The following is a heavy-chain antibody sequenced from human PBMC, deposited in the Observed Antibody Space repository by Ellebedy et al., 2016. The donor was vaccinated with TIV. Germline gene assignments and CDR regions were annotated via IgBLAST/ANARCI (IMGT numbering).Heavy chain of an antibody. J-gene: IGHJ4*02. Sequence: ASVKVSXKASGYTFSTYGISWVRQAPGQGLEWMGWISAYNGDTNYAQKFQGRVTMTTDTSTSTAYMELRSLRSDDTAVYYCARVGVGIAENYFDYWGQGTLVTVSS. D-gene: IGHD6-13*01. CDR3: ARVGVGIAENYFDY. V-gene: IGHV1-18*04. CDR1: GYTFSTYG. CDR2: ISAYNGDT.